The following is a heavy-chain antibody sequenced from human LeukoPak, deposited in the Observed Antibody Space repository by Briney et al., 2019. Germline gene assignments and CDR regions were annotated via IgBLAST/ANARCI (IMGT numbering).Heavy chain of an antibody. V-gene: IGHV3-23*01. Sequence: HAGGSLRLSCATSGFPFSDFSMPWVRQAPGKGLEWISTTNSGGTTTRYAESVKGRFTIPRDNFKNALYLQMSSLRVEDTAIYYCAKQSYARSLGEGGPGTLVTVSS. D-gene: IGHD3-10*02. CDR1: GFPFSDFS. CDR3: AKQSYARSLGE. J-gene: IGHJ4*02. CDR2: TNSGGTTT.